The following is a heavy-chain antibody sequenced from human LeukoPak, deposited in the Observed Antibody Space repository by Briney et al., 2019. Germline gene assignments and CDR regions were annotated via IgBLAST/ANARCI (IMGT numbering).Heavy chain of an antibody. V-gene: IGHV3-23*01. Sequence: GGSLRLSCATSGFTFDSYAMSWVRQAPGKGLEWVSAISGSGGSTYYADSVKGRFTISRDNSKNTLYLQMNSLRAEDTAVYYCATDDYGDYVEFDYWGQGTLVTVSS. CDR1: GFTFDSYA. D-gene: IGHD4-17*01. J-gene: IGHJ4*02. CDR2: ISGSGGST. CDR3: ATDDYGDYVEFDY.